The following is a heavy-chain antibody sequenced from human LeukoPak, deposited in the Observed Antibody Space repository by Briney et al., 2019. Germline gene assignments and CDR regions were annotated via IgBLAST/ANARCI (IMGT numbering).Heavy chain of an antibody. CDR3: ARDEGSTWPPTDY. CDR2: IKCDGSEK. D-gene: IGHD6-13*01. J-gene: IGHJ4*02. V-gene: IGHV3-52*01. CDR1: GFTFSSSW. Sequence: GGSLRLSCAASGFTFSSSWMHWVCQAPEKGLEWVADIKCDGSEKYYVDSVKGRLTISRDNAKNSLYLQVNSLRAEDMTVYYCARDEGSTWPPTDYWGQGTLVTVPS.